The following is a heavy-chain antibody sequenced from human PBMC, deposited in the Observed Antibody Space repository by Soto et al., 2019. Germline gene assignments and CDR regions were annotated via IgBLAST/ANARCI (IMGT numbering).Heavy chain of an antibody. D-gene: IGHD5-18*01. CDR3: ARGGYSYGYYYYYYMDV. CDR2: IYGGGST. J-gene: IGHJ6*03. CDR1: GFTVSSNS. Sequence: EVQLVESGGGLVQPGGSLRLSCAASGFTVSSNSMSWVRQAPGKGLEWVSVIYGGGSTYYADSVKGRFTISRDNSKNTLYLQMNSLRAEDTAVYYCARGGYSYGYYYYYYMDVWGKGTTVTVSS. V-gene: IGHV3-66*01.